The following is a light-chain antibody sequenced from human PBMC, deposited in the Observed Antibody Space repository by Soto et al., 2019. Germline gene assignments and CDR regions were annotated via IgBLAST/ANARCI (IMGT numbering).Light chain of an antibody. J-gene: IGLJ1*01. V-gene: IGLV2-14*03. Sequence: QSVLTQPASVSGAPGQSITISCTGTSNDVGGYKYVSWYQQRPGTAPKLIMFEVNNRPSGVSDRFSGSRSAITASLTISGLQDQDEADYYCSSYSSNNILSYVFGTGTKLTVL. CDR1: SNDVGGYKY. CDR2: EVN. CDR3: SSYSSNNILSYV.